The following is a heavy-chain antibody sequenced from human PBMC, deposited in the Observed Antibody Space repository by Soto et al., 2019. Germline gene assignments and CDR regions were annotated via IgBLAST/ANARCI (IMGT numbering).Heavy chain of an antibody. CDR3: ARDRVESGYPEYFQH. J-gene: IGHJ1*01. V-gene: IGHV3-23*01. D-gene: IGHD3-22*01. CDR2: ISASGDST. Sequence: PRGSLRLSCAASEFTFSSFAMSWVRQAPGKGLDWVSAISASGDSTYYADSVKGRFTISRDNSKNTLYLQMNSLRAEDTAVYYCARDRVESGYPEYFQHWGQGTLVTVSS. CDR1: EFTFSSFA.